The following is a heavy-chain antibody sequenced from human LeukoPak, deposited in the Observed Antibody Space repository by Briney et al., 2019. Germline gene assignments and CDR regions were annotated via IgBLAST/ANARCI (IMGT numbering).Heavy chain of an antibody. CDR3: ARELEAAAKNFDL. Sequence: ASVKVSCKASGYTFTGYYMHWVRQAPGQGLEWMGVIYPSGSRTVYAQNFQGRVSVTRDASTSTVYMELNSLRSEDTAMYYCARELEAAAKNFDLWGQGTLVTVSS. V-gene: IGHV1-46*01. D-gene: IGHD2-15*01. CDR2: IYPSGSRT. J-gene: IGHJ4*02. CDR1: GYTFTGYY.